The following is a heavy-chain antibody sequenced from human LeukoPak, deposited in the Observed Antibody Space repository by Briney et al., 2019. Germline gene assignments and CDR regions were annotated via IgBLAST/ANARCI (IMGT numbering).Heavy chain of an antibody. CDR1: GFIASSNY. J-gene: IGHJ4*02. CDR3: ATGGRSGVAFES. Sequence: PGGSLRLSCTASGFIASSNYMSWVRQAPGKGLEWVSLIYSGGSTYYADSVMGRCTISRDKSNNTLYLQMNSLRAEGTAVYYCATGGRSGVAFESWGQGTLVTVSS. CDR2: IYSGGST. D-gene: IGHD2-15*01. V-gene: IGHV3-53*01.